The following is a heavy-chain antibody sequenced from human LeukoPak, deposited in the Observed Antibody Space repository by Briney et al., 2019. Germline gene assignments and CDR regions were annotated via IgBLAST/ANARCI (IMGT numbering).Heavy chain of an antibody. V-gene: IGHV4-59*01. J-gene: IGHJ4*02. D-gene: IGHD6-6*01. Sequence: SETLSLTCTVSGGSISSYYWSWIRQPPGKGLEWIGYIYYSGSTNYNPSLKSRVTISVDTSKNQFSLKLSSVTAADTAVYYCARVLSSSSKVFGYWGQGTLVTVSS. CDR3: ARVLSSSSKVFGY. CDR1: GGSISSYY. CDR2: IYYSGST.